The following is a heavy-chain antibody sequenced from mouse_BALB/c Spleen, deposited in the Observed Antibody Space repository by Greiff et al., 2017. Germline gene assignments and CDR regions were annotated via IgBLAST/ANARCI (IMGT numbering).Heavy chain of an antibody. V-gene: IGHV1-4*01. Sequence: VQLQQSGAELARPGASVKMSCKASGYTFTSYTMHWVKQRPGQGLEWIGYINPSSGYTNYNQKFKDKATLTADKSSSTAYMQLSSLTSEDSAVYYCTRSRFITTANYAMDYWGQGTSVTVSS. D-gene: IGHD1-2*01. CDR1: GYTFTSYT. CDR3: TRSRFITTANYAMDY. CDR2: INPSSGYT. J-gene: IGHJ4*01.